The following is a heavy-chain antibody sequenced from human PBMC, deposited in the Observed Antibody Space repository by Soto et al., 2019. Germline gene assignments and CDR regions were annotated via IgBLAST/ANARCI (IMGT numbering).Heavy chain of an antibody. CDR1: GYTFTSYG. D-gene: IGHD6-13*01. CDR2: INPSGGST. V-gene: IGHV1-46*01. CDR3: ARDLDSSSWHKNFDY. Sequence: ASVKVSCKASGYTFTSYGISWLRQAPGQGLEWMGIINPSGGSTSYAQKFQGRVTMTRDTSTSTVYMELSSLRSEDTAVYYCARDLDSSSWHKNFDYWGQGTLVTVSS. J-gene: IGHJ4*02.